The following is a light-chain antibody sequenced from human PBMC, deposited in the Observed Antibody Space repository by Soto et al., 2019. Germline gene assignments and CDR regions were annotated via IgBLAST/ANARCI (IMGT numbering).Light chain of an antibody. V-gene: IGKV3-20*01. Sequence: EIVLTQSPGTLSLSPGERATLSCRASQSVSSSSYLAWYQQKPGQAPRLLIYGASSRATGIPDRFSGSGSGRDFTLTISRLEPEDFAVYYCHQYGSSPSYTFGQGTKREIK. CDR2: GAS. CDR3: HQYGSSPSYT. J-gene: IGKJ2*01. CDR1: QSVSSSSY.